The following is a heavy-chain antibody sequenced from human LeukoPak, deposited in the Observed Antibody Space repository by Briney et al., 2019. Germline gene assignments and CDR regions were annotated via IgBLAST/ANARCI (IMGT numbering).Heavy chain of an antibody. CDR2: ISYDGSNK. CDR3: ARGSILVDTAMGPLGY. CDR1: GFTFSSYA. Sequence: GGSLRLSCAASGFTFSSYAMHWVRQAPGKGLEWVAVISYDGSNKYYADSVKGRFTISRDNSKNTLYLQMNSLRAEDTAVYYCARGSILVDTAMGPLGYWGQGTLVTVSS. V-gene: IGHV3-30-3*01. J-gene: IGHJ4*02. D-gene: IGHD5-18*01.